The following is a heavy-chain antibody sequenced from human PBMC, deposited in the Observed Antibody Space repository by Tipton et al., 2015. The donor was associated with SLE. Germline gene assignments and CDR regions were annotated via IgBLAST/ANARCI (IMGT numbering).Heavy chain of an antibody. CDR1: GDSISNGYY. CDR2: FFHCGST. CDR3: ARSYSSSSGAY. D-gene: IGHD6-6*01. V-gene: IGHV4-38-2*01. J-gene: IGHJ4*02. Sequence: GLVKPSETLSLTCAVAGDSISNGYYWGWIRQPPGKGLEWIGNFFHCGSTYYNPSLKSRVTISVDTSKNQFSLKLSSVTAADTAVYYCARSYSSSSGAYWGQGTLVTVSS.